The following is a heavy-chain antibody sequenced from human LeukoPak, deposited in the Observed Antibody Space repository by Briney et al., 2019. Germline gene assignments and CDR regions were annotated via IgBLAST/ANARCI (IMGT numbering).Heavy chain of an antibody. J-gene: IGHJ6*03. CDR1: GGSISSYY. CDR3: ARETHYSNYYYYYMDL. D-gene: IGHD4-11*01. CDR2: IYYSGST. V-gene: IGHV4-59*01. Sequence: PSETLSLTCTVSGGSISSYYASWVRQPPGKGLEYMGYIYYSGSTNYNPSLKSRVTISVDTSKNQFSLKLSSVTAADTNVYYCARETHYSNYYYYYMDLWGKGTPVTVSS.